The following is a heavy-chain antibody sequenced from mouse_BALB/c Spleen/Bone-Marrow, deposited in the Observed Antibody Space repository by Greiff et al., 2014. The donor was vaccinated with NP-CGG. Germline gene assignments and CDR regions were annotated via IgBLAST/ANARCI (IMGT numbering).Heavy chain of an antibody. V-gene: IGHV1-14*01. D-gene: IGHD2-4*01. J-gene: IGHJ3*01. CDR3: ARRPDRDYQYAWFAY. Sequence: EVQLLQSGPELVKPGASVKMSCKASGYTFTNYVIHWVKQKPGQGLEWIGHINPYTEGSKYNEKFKGKATLTLDKSSSTAYMEHSSMPSEDSAVYYCARRPDRDYQYAWFAYWGQGTLVTVSA. CDR2: INPYTEGS. CDR1: GYTFTNYV.